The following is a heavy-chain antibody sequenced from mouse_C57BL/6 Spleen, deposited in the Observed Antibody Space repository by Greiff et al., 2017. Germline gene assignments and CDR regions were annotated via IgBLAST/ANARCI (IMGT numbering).Heavy chain of an antibody. CDR2: ISSGSSTI. J-gene: IGHJ2*01. CDR3: ARTAQALDY. D-gene: IGHD3-2*02. Sequence: EVQLVESGGGLVKPGGSLKLSCAASGFTFSDYGMHWVRQAPEKGLEWVAYISSGSSTIYYADTVKGRFTISRDNAKNTLFLQMTSLRSEDTAMYYCARTAQALDYWGQGTTLTVSS. V-gene: IGHV5-17*01. CDR1: GFTFSDYG.